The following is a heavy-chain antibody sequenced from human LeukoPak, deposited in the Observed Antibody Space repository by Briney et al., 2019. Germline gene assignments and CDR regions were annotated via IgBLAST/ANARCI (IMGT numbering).Heavy chain of an antibody. CDR3: ARGLNRGFDY. J-gene: IGHJ4*02. CDR2: IKQDGSEK. D-gene: IGHD7-27*01. Sequence: QAGGSLRLSCAASGFTFSGYGMSWVRQAPGKGLEWVANIKQDGSEKYYVDSVKGRFTISRDNAKNSLYLQMNSLRAEDTAVYYCARGLNRGFDYWGQGTLVTVSP. CDR1: GFTFSGYG. V-gene: IGHV3-7*03.